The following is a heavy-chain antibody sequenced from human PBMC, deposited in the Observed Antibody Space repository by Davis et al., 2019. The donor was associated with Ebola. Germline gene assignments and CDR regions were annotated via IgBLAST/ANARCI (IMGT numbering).Heavy chain of an antibody. D-gene: IGHD5-18*01. Sequence: HPQTLSLTCAIPGDSVSGNSGAWNWIRQSPSRGLEWLGRTYYNSKWYSDYAVSLKSRITINPDTSNNQFSLQLNSVTPEDTALYYCTRGWLRGGMDVWSEGTTVTV. CDR1: GDSVSGNSGA. V-gene: IGHV6-1*01. CDR3: TRGWLRGGMDV. J-gene: IGHJ6*02. CDR2: TYYNSKWYS.